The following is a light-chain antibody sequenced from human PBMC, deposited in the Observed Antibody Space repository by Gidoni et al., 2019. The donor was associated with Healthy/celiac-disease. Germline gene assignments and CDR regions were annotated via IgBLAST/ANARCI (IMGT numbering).Light chain of an antibody. CDR2: GAS. J-gene: IGKJ4*01. V-gene: IGKV3-15*01. Sequence: EIVMTQSPATLSVSPGESATLSCRASQSVSSNLAWYQQKPGQAPRLLIYGASTRATGIPARFSGSGSGTEFTLTISSLQSEDFAVYYWQQYNNWPFTFGGGTKVEIK. CDR1: QSVSSN. CDR3: QQYNNWPFT.